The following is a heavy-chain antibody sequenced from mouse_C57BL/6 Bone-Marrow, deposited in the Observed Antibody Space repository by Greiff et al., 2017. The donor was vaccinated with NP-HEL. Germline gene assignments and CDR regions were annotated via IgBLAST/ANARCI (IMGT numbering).Heavy chain of an antibody. CDR2: ISSGGSYT. CDR1: GFTFSSSG. V-gene: IGHV5-6*02. J-gene: IGHJ3*01. CDR3: ARHGWLLRLFAY. Sequence: DVMLVESGGDLVKPGGSLKLSCAASGFTFSSSGMSWVRQTPDKRLEWVATISSGGSYTYYPDSVKGRFTISRYNAKNTLYLQMSSLKSEDTAMYYCARHGWLLRLFAYWGQGTLVTVSA. D-gene: IGHD2-3*01.